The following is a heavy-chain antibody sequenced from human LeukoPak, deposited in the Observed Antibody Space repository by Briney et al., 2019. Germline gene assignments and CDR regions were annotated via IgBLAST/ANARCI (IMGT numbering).Heavy chain of an antibody. J-gene: IGHJ4*02. V-gene: IGHV3-48*02. CDR1: GFTFSSYS. D-gene: IGHD1-26*01. CDR2: ITASGTAM. Sequence: GSLRLSCAASGFTFSSYSMNWVRQAPGKGLEWVSRITASGTAMFYADSVKGRFTISRDNAKNSLYLQMNSLRDEDTAVYYCASSGSYRFDYWGQGTLVTVSS. CDR3: ASSGSYRFDY.